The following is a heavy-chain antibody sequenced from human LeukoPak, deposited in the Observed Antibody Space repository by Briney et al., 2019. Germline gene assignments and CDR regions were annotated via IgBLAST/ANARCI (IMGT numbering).Heavy chain of an antibody. D-gene: IGHD2-15*01. Sequence: PSETLSLTCTVSGGSISSYYWSWIRQPPGKGLEWIGYIYYSGSTNYNPSLKSRVTISVDTSKNQFSLKLSSVTAADTAVFYCARGGYCSGGSCYSGYYYMDVWGKGTTVTISS. CDR1: GGSISSYY. V-gene: IGHV4-59*01. CDR2: IYYSGST. J-gene: IGHJ6*03. CDR3: ARGGYCSGGSCYSGYYYMDV.